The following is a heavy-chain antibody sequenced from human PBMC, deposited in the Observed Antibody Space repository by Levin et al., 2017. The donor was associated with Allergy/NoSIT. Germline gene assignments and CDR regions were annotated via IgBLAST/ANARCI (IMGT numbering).Heavy chain of an antibody. CDR2: INHSGST. CDR3: AKPSGGSGLLDAFDI. Sequence: SETLSLTCAVYGGSFSGYYWSWIRQPPGKGLEWIGEINHSGSTNYNPSLKSRVTISVDTSKNQFSLKLSSVTAADTAVYYCAKPSGGSGLLDAFDIWGQGTMVTVSS. D-gene: IGHD3-10*01. J-gene: IGHJ3*02. CDR1: GGSFSGYY. V-gene: IGHV4-34*01.